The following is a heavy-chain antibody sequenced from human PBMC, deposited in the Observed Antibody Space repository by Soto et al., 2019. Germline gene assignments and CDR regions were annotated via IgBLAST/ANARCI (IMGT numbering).Heavy chain of an antibody. CDR2: INHSGST. J-gene: IGHJ6*02. Sequence: SETLSLTCAVYGGSFSGYYWSWIRQPPGKGLEWIGEINHSGSTNYNPSLKSRVTISVDTSKNQFSLKLSSVTAADTAVYYCARDFLGYCSSTSCPPYYYYGMDVWGQGTTVTVSS. V-gene: IGHV4-34*01. D-gene: IGHD2-2*01. CDR1: GGSFSGYY. CDR3: ARDFLGYCSSTSCPPYYYYGMDV.